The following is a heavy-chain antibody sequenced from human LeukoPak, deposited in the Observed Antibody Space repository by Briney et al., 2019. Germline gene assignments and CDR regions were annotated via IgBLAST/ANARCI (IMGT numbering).Heavy chain of an antibody. V-gene: IGHV5-51*01. Sequence: GESLKISCKGSGYSFTSYWIGWVRQMPGKGLEWMGIIYPGDSDTRYSPSFQGQVTISADKSISTAHLQWSSLKASDTAMYYCARPYYDSSGYYYVIDYWGQGTLVTVSS. CDR3: ARPYYDSSGYYYVIDY. D-gene: IGHD3-22*01. CDR1: GYSFTSYW. J-gene: IGHJ4*02. CDR2: IYPGDSDT.